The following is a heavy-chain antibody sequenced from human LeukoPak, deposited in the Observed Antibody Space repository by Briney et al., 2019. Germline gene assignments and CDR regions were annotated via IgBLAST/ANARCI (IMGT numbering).Heavy chain of an antibody. CDR3: ARESGYSSGWYRVDY. CDR2: IYYSGST. J-gene: IGHJ4*02. Sequence: KPSETLSLTCTVSGGSISSSSYYWGWIRQPPGKGLEWIGSIYYSGSTYYNPSLKSRVTISVGTSKNQFSLKLSSVTAADTAVYYCARESGYSSGWYRVDYWGQGTLVTVSS. V-gene: IGHV4-39*02. D-gene: IGHD6-19*01. CDR1: GGSISSSSYY.